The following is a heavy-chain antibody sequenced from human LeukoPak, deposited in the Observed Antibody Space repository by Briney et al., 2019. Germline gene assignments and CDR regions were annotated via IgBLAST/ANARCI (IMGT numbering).Heavy chain of an antibody. CDR1: GFTVTSNY. Sequence: GGSLRLSCAASGFTVTSNYMSWVRQAPGKGLEWVSIIYSGGSTYYADSAKGRFTISRDNAKNSLYLQMSSLRAEDTAVYYCARVVLSMAYFDSWGQGTLVTVSS. D-gene: IGHD2/OR15-2a*01. CDR2: IYSGGST. CDR3: ARVVLSMAYFDS. J-gene: IGHJ4*02. V-gene: IGHV3-66*01.